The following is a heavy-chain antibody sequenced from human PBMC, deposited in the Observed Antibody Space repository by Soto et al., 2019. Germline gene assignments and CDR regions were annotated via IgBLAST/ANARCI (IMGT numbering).Heavy chain of an antibody. CDR3: AKKNDFRSRPAAFDI. D-gene: IGHD3-3*01. CDR2: ISGSGGST. CDR1: GFAFSSYS. J-gene: IGHJ3*02. Sequence: GGSLRLSCAASGFAFSSYSMSGVRQTPGKGLEWVSAISGSGGSTYYADSVKGRFTISRDNSKNTLYLQMNSRRAEDTAVYYCAKKNDFRSRPAAFDIWGKGTMVIVTS. V-gene: IGHV3-23*01.